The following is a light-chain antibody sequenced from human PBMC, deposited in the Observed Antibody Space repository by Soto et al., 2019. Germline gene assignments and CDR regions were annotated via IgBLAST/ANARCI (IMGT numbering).Light chain of an antibody. CDR2: DNN. Sequence: QSVLTQPPSVSAAPGQKVTISCSGSSSNIGNNYVSWYQQLPGTAPKLLIYDNNKRPSGIPDRFSGSKSGTSATLVITGLQTGDEADYYCGTWDSSLSDVVFGGGTKLTVL. CDR1: SSNIGNNY. CDR3: GTWDSSLSDVV. J-gene: IGLJ2*01. V-gene: IGLV1-51*01.